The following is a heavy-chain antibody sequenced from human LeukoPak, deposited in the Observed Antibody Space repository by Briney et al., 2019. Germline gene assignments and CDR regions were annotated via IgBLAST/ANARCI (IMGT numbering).Heavy chain of an antibody. Sequence: PSETLSLTCAVSGGSISSSNWWSWVRQPPGKGLEWIGEIYHSGSTNYNPSLKSRVTISVDTSKNQFSLKLSSVTAADTAVYYCARGRTYYYGSGSYHWFDPWGQGALVTVSS. D-gene: IGHD3-10*01. CDR1: GGSISSSNW. V-gene: IGHV4-4*02. CDR2: IYHSGST. CDR3: ARGRTYYYGSGSYHWFDP. J-gene: IGHJ5*02.